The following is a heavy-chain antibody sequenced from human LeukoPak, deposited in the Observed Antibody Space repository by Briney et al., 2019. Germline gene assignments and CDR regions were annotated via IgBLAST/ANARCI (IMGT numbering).Heavy chain of an antibody. CDR3: ARGPYRPSPQAARHYYYYMDV. CDR2: INPSGGST. J-gene: IGHJ6*03. D-gene: IGHD6-6*01. Sequence: ASVKVSCKASGYTFTSYYMHWARQAPGQGLEWMGIINPSGGSTSYAQKFQGRVTMTRDMSTSTVYMELSSLRSEDTAVYYCARGPYRPSPQAARHYYYYMDVWGKGTTVTVSS. V-gene: IGHV1-46*01. CDR1: GYTFTSYY.